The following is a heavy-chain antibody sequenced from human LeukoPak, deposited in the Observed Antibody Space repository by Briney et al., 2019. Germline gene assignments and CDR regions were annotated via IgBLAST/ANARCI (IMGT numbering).Heavy chain of an antibody. CDR2: IYYSGST. J-gene: IGHJ4*02. Sequence: PSETLSLTCTVSGGSISNYYYWTWIRQPPAKGLEWIGYIYYSGSTNYNPSLNSRVTISLDTSKNQFSLMLRSLTAADTAVYYCARRYTASPGERFDYWGQGTLVTVSS. V-gene: IGHV4-59*08. D-gene: IGHD2-2*02. CDR3: ARRYTASPGERFDY. CDR1: GGSISNYY.